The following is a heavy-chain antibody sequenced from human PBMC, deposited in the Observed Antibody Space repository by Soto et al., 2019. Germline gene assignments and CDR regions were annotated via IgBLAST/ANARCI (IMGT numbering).Heavy chain of an antibody. V-gene: IGHV1-18*04. D-gene: IGHD3-16*01. Sequence: ASVKVSCNASGYTFTSSYMHWVRQAPGQGLEWMGWISPYSGNTHYASKVQGRLTMTTDASTSTAYMDLGSLTSDDTAVYYCAMVDNYVTPTPQDVWGQGTTVTVSS. CDR2: ISPYSGNT. J-gene: IGHJ6*02. CDR3: AMVDNYVTPTPQDV. CDR1: GYTFTSSY.